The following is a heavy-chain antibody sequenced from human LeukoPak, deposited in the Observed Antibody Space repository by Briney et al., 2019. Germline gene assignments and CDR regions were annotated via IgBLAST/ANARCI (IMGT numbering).Heavy chain of an antibody. CDR2: INDDGGAT. CDR1: GFTFSNYW. V-gene: IGHV3-74*01. Sequence: GGSLRLSCAASGFTFSNYWMHWVRQVPGKGVVWVSRINDDGGATFYADSVKSGLTISRENAKNTLFLQINSLRAEDTAVYYCAREILAPGKTHDYWGQGALVTVSS. CDR3: AREILAPGKTHDY. J-gene: IGHJ4*02.